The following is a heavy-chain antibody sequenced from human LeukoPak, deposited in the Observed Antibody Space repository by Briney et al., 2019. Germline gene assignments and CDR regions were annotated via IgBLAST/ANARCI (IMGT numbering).Heavy chain of an antibody. D-gene: IGHD2-2*01. Sequence: PGGSLRLSCAASGFIFSRYAMNWVRQAPGKGLEWVSYISHSSSDIYYADSVKGRFSISRDNAKNSLYLEMSSLRDEDTALYYCARDEYCSSTSCTYYGMDVWGQGTTVTVSS. V-gene: IGHV3-48*02. CDR3: ARDEYCSSTSCTYYGMDV. J-gene: IGHJ6*02. CDR1: GFIFSRYA. CDR2: ISHSSSDI.